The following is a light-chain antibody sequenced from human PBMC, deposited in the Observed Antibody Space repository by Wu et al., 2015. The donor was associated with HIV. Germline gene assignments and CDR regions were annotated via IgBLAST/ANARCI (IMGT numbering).Light chain of an antibody. CDR1: QGIGND. CDR2: AAS. J-gene: IGKJ2*03. Sequence: AIQMTQSPSSLSASVGDRVTITYRASQGIGNDLGWYQQKPGKAPKLLIYAASSLQSGVPSRFSGSGSGTDFTLTISSLQPEDFATYYCQQYDSLPFSFGQGTKLEIK. V-gene: IGKV1-6*01. CDR3: QQYDSLPFS.